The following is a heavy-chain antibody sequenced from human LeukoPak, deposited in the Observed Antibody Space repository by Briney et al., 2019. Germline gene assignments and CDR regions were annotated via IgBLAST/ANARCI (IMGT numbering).Heavy chain of an antibody. Sequence: LETLSLTCAVYGGSFSGYYWSWIRQPPGKGLEWIGEINHSGSTNYNPSLKSRVTISVDTSKNQFSLKLSSVTAADTAVYYCARGLGYSSSKAYYWGQGTLATVSS. D-gene: IGHD6-6*01. CDR3: ARGLGYSSSKAYY. CDR2: INHSGST. CDR1: GGSFSGYY. V-gene: IGHV4-34*01. J-gene: IGHJ4*02.